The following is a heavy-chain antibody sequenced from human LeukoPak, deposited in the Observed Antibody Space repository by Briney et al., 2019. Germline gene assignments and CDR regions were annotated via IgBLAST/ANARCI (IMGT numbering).Heavy chain of an antibody. J-gene: IGHJ4*02. CDR3: ARVTTGGYYNC. CDR2: IYTSGST. Sequence: SETLSLTCTVSGGTISSGSYYWSWIRQPAGKGLEWIGRIYTSGSTNYNPSLKSRVTISVDTSKNQFSLKLSSVTAADTAVYYCARVTTGGYYNCWGQGTLVTVSS. CDR1: GGTISSGSYY. D-gene: IGHD3-22*01. V-gene: IGHV4-61*02.